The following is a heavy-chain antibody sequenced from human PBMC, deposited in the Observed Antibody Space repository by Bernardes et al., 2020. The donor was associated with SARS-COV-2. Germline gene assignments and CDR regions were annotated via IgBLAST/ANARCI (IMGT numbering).Heavy chain of an antibody. Sequence: VGSLRLSCAASGFTFSSYAMAWVRQAPGKGLEWVSAISGSGGTPYYADSVKGRFTISRDNSKNTLYLQMNSLTAEDTAVYYCAKAQTSVAGPNRFDYWGQGTLVTVSS. CDR1: GFTFSSYA. CDR2: ISGSGGTP. CDR3: AKAQTSVAGPNRFDY. J-gene: IGHJ4*02. D-gene: IGHD6-19*01. V-gene: IGHV3-23*01.